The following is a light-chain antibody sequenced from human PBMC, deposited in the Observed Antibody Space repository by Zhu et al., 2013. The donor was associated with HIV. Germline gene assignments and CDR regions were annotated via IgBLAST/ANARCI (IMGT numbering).Light chain of an antibody. CDR2: GAS. J-gene: IGKJ2*01. V-gene: IGKV1-39*01. CDR1: QGIGNY. Sequence: DIQLTQSPSFLSASVGDRVTITCRASQGIGNYLAWYQQRPGKAPNLLIYGASSLQSGAPSRFSGSGSGTDFTLTISSLQPEDFATYYCQQSYTTPYTFGQGTKLEIK. CDR3: QQSYTTPYT.